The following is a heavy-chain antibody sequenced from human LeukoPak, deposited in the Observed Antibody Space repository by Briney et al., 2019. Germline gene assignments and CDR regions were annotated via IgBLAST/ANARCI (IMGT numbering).Heavy chain of an antibody. CDR3: ARERTTIVSGTTIGAY. Sequence: GGSLRLSCAASGFTFSDYYMSWIRQAPGKGLEWVSYISSSGSTIYYADSVKGRFTISRDNAKNSLFLQMNSLTADDTAVYYCARERTTIVSGTTIGAYWGQGTLVTVSS. CDR1: GFTFSDYY. D-gene: IGHD2/OR15-2a*01. V-gene: IGHV3-11*04. CDR2: ISSSGSTI. J-gene: IGHJ4*02.